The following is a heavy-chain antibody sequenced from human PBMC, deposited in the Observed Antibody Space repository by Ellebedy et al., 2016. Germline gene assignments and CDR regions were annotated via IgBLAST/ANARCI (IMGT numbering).Heavy chain of an antibody. CDR1: GFTFSDYY. J-gene: IGHJ6*02. V-gene: IGHV3-11*03. CDR3: ARFLNKSESRSSLSPYYYGLDV. D-gene: IGHD3-10*01. Sequence: GGSLRLXXAASGFTFSDYYMSWIRQAPGKGLEWVSYISSRSSYTNYADSVKGRFTISGDKAKNSLYLQMNSLRAEDTAVYYCARFLNKSESRSSLSPYYYGLDVWGQGTTVTVPS. CDR2: ISSRSSYT.